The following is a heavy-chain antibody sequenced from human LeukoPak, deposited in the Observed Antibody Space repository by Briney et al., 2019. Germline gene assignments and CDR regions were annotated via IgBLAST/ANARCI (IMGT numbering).Heavy chain of an antibody. J-gene: IGHJ6*02. CDR1: GDSVTTYY. V-gene: IGHV4-59*02. Sequence: PSDTLSLTCTVSGDSVTTYYWSWIRQPPGKGLEWLGYVYYSGSATYNPSLKSRVTISVDTSKNQFSLRLSSVTAADTAVYYCARDGSNWSNDYYHGVDVWGQGTTVTVSS. CDR3: ARDGSNWSNDYYHGVDV. CDR2: VYYSGSA. D-gene: IGHD4-11*01.